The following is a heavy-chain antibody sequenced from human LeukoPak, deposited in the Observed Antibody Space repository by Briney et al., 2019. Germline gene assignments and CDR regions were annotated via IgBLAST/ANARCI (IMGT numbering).Heavy chain of an antibody. CDR3: ASDYGDYVAFDI. J-gene: IGHJ3*02. D-gene: IGHD4-17*01. Sequence: ASVKVSCKTSGYTFTSYYTHWVRQAPGQGLEWMGIINPSGGSTSYAQKFQGRVTMTRDTPTSTVYMELSSLRSEDTAVYYCASDYGDYVAFDIWGQGTMVTVSS. CDR1: GYTFTSYY. CDR2: INPSGGST. V-gene: IGHV1-46*01.